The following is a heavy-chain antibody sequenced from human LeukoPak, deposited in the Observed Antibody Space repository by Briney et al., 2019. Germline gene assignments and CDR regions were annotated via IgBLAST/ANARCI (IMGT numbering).Heavy chain of an antibody. J-gene: IGHJ3*02. V-gene: IGHV3-23*01. D-gene: IGHD3-10*01. CDR3: AKDSGELLYGDAFDI. Sequence: GGSLRLSCAASGFTFNSYATSWVRQAPGKGLEWVSAISGSGGSTYYADSVKGRFTISRDNSKNMLYLQMNSLRAEDTAVYYCAKDSGELLYGDAFDIWGQGTRVAVSS. CDR1: GFTFNSYA. CDR2: ISGSGGST.